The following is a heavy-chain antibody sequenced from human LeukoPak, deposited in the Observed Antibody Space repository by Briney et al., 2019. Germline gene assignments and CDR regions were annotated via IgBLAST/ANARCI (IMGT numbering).Heavy chain of an antibody. V-gene: IGHV4-39*01. CDR2: IYYSGST. Sequence: SETLSLTCTVSGGSISSSSYYWGWIRQPPGKGLEWIGSIYYSGSTYYNPSLKSRVTISVDTSKNQFSLKLSSVTAADTAVYYCARPYGAAGLDWGQGTLVTLSS. CDR3: ARPYGAAGLD. D-gene: IGHD4-17*01. J-gene: IGHJ4*02. CDR1: GGSISSSSYY.